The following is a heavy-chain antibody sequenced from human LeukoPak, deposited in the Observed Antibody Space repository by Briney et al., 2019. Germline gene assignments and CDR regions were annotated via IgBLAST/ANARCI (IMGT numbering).Heavy chain of an antibody. CDR2: FDPEDGET. CDR3: ATDGRWREYYALYYFDY. J-gene: IGHJ4*02. D-gene: IGHD2-2*01. V-gene: IGHV1-24*01. CDR1: GYTLTELS. Sequence: ASVKVSCKVSGYTLTELSMHWVRQAPGKGLEWMGGFDPEDGETIYAQKFQGRVTMTEDTSTDTAYMELSSLRSEDTAVYYCATDGRWREYYALYYFDYWGQGTLVTVSS.